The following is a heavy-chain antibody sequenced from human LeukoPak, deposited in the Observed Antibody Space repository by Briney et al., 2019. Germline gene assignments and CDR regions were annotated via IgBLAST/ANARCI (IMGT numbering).Heavy chain of an antibody. Sequence: GASVKVSCKVSGDTVSELCMHWVRQAPGKGLEWLGGFAPEYDKTIYAQKFQGRVSMTEDTSTNTAYMELNVLTSEDTAVYYCATEWYVWGNGTTVSVSS. CDR2: FAPEYDKT. CDR1: GDTVSELC. D-gene: IGHD2-15*01. J-gene: IGHJ6*04. V-gene: IGHV1-24*01. CDR3: ATEWYV.